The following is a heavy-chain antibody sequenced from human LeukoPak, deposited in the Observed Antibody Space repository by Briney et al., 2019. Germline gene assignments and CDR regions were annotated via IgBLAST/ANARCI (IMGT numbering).Heavy chain of an antibody. D-gene: IGHD1-1*01. Sequence: SETLSLTCTVSGGSISSYYWSWIRQPPGRRLEWIGYISYSGNTNYNPSLQSRVTISVDTSKNQFSLKLNSVTAADTAVYYCARRPTGTRTFDYWGQGTLVTVSS. V-gene: IGHV4-59*08. CDR3: ARRPTGTRTFDY. CDR2: ISYSGNT. CDR1: GGSISSYY. J-gene: IGHJ4*02.